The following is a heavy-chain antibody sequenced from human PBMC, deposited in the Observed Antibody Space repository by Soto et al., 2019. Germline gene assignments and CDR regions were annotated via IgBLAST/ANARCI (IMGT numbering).Heavy chain of an antibody. CDR2: ISGSGGST. V-gene: IGHV3-23*01. Sequence: EVQLLESGGGLVQPGGSLRLSCVASGFTFSSYAMRWVRQAPVKGLEWVSAISGSGGSTYYADSVKGRFTISRDNSKNTLYLQMNSLRAADTAVYYCARRGSGSYYDYWGQGTLVTVSS. D-gene: IGHD1-26*01. CDR1: GFTFSSYA. CDR3: ARRGSGSYYDY. J-gene: IGHJ4*02.